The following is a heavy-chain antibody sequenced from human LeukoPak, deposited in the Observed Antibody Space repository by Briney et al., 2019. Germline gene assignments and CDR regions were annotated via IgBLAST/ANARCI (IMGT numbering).Heavy chain of an antibody. D-gene: IGHD4-17*01. J-gene: IGHJ4*02. CDR1: GFTFSSYS. Sequence: GGSLRLSCAASGFTFSSYSMNWVRQAPGKGLEWVSSISSSSSYIYYADSVKGRFTIARDNAKKSLYLQMNSLRAEDTAVYYCARRDHGDYGEEYWGQGTLVTVSS. V-gene: IGHV3-21*01. CDR3: ARRDHGDYGEEY. CDR2: ISSSSSYI.